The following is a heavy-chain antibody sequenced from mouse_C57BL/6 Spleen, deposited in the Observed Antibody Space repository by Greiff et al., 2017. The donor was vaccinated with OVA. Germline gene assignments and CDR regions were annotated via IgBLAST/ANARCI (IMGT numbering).Heavy chain of an antibody. J-gene: IGHJ1*03. CDR3: ARDILQYFDV. CDR2: ISDGGSYT. CDR1: GFTFSSYA. V-gene: IGHV5-4*01. Sequence: EVQGVESGGGLVKPGGSLKLSCAASGFTFSSYAMSWVRQTPEKRLEWVATISDGGSYTYYPDNVKGRFTISRDNAKNNLYLQIGHLKSEDTAMYYCARDILQYFDVWGTGTTVTVSA.